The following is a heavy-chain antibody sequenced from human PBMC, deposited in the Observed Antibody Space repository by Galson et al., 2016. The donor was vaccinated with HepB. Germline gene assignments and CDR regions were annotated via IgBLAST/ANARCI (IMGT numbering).Heavy chain of an antibody. CDR1: GFAFSNHA. CDR2: ITGGGTAT. Sequence: SLRLSCAASGFAFSNHAMAWVRQAPGKGLEWVAAITGGGTATDYAASVRGRFATSRDNSRNTVHLQVTRPRVEDTAFYYCARRRGGSWGDFDSWGQGVVVTVSS. CDR3: ARRRGGSWGDFDS. D-gene: IGHD6-13*01. J-gene: IGHJ4*02. V-gene: IGHV3-23*01.